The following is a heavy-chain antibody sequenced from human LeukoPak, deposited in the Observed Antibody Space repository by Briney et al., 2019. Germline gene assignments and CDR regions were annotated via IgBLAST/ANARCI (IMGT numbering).Heavy chain of an antibody. D-gene: IGHD3-3*01. CDR3: ARDKSGNGKRFLDAFDI. V-gene: IGHV1-69*05. CDR1: GGTFNNSA. J-gene: IGHJ3*02. Sequence: ASVKVSCKTSGGTFNNSAISWVRQAPGQGLEWLGGIMPLFGTAGYAQKFQGRVTITKDESTRTVYLELTSLTSDDTAVYYCARDKSGNGKRFLDAFDIWGQGTMVTVSS. CDR2: IMPLFGTA.